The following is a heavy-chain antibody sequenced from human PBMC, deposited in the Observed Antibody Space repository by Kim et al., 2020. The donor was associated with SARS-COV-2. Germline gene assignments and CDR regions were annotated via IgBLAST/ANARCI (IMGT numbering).Heavy chain of an antibody. V-gene: IGHV4-59*01. CDR2: IYYSGST. CDR3: ARHSRSPFDY. CDR1: GCSISSYY. Sequence: SETLSLTCTVSGCSISSYYWSWIRQPPGKGLEWIGYIYYSGSTNYNPSLKSRVTISVDTSNNQFSLKLSSVTAADTAVYYCARHSRSPFDYWGQGTLVTVSS. J-gene: IGHJ4*02. D-gene: IGHD1-26*01.